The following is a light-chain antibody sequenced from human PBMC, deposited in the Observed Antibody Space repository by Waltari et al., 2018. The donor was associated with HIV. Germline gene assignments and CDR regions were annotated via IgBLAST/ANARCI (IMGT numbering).Light chain of an antibody. CDR3: QSADSSGTWV. Sequence: SYELTQQPSVSVSPGQTARITCAGDALPKQYAYWYHQKPGQDPVLVIYKDTERPSGIPDRFSGSSSGTTVTLTISGVQAEDEADYYCQSADSSGTWVFGGGTKLTVL. V-gene: IGLV3-25*03. CDR1: ALPKQY. CDR2: KDT. J-gene: IGLJ3*02.